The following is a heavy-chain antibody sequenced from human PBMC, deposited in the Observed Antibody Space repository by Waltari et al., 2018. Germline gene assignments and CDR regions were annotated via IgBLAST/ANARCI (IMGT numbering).Heavy chain of an antibody. D-gene: IGHD3-16*01. CDR3: AKDSGLALGACDI. V-gene: IGHV3-9*03. J-gene: IGHJ3*02. Sequence: EVQLVESGGGLVQPGRSLRLSCAASGFTFDDYAMHWVRQAPGKGLEWVSGISWNSGSIGYADSVKGRFTISRDNAKNSLYLQMNSLRAEDMALYYCAKDSGLALGACDIWGQGTMVTVSS. CDR1: GFTFDDYA. CDR2: ISWNSGSI.